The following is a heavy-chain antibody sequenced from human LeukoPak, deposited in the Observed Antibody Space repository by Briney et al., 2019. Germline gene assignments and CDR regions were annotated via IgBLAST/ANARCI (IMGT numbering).Heavy chain of an antibody. CDR3: AREQYCSSTSCEPHFDC. CDR1: GYTFTSYG. CDR2: ISAYNGNT. J-gene: IGHJ4*02. V-gene: IGHV1-18*01. Sequence: ASVKVSCKASGYTFTSYGISWVRQAPGQGLEWMGWISAYNGNTNYAQKLQGRVTMTTDTSTSTAYMELRSLRSDDTAVYYCAREQYCSSTSCEPHFDCWGQGTLVTVSS. D-gene: IGHD2-2*01.